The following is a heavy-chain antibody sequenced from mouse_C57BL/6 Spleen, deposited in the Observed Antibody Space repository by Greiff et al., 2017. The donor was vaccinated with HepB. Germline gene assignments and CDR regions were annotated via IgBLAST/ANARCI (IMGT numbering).Heavy chain of an antibody. CDR1: GYTFTSYW. V-gene: IGHV1-69*01. CDR2: IDPSDSYT. D-gene: IGHD3-2*02. CDR3: ARAAAQATKEGSFDY. Sequence: QVQLQQSGAELVMPGASVKLSCKASGYTFTSYWMHWVKQRPGQGLEWIGEIDPSDSYTNYNQKFKGKSTLTVDKSSSTAYMQLSSLTSEDSAVYYCARAAAQATKEGSFDYWGQGTTLTVSS. J-gene: IGHJ2*01.